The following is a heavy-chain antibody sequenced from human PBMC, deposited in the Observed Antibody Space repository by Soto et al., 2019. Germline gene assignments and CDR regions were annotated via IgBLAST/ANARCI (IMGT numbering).Heavy chain of an antibody. CDR3: ARNPRRITIFGVVTTNWFDP. Sequence: SETLSLTCAVSGGSISSSNWCSCVRQPPGKGLEWIGEIYHSGSTNYNPSLKSRVTISVDKSKNQFSLKLSSVTAADTAVYYCARNPRRITIFGVVTTNWFDPWGQGTLVTVSS. CDR1: GGSISSSNW. D-gene: IGHD3-3*01. CDR2: IYHSGST. J-gene: IGHJ5*02. V-gene: IGHV4-4*02.